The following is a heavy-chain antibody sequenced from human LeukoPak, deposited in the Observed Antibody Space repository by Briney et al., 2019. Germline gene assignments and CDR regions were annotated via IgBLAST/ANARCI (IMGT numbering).Heavy chain of an antibody. J-gene: IGHJ4*02. V-gene: IGHV3-21*01. CDR1: GFTFSSYS. D-gene: IGHD3-16*01. Sequence: PGGSLRLSCAASGFTFSSYSMNWVRQAPGKGLEWVSSISSSSSYIYYADSVKGRFTISRDNAKNSLYLQMNSLRAEDTAVYYCATYPIWGRYYFDYWGQGTLVTVSS. CDR3: ATYPIWGRYYFDY. CDR2: ISSSSSYI.